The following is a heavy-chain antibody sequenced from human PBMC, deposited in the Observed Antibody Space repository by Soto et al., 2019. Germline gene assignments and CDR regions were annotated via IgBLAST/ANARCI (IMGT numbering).Heavy chain of an antibody. CDR3: AKGGSGSYSNAFDI. J-gene: IGHJ3*02. D-gene: IGHD3-10*01. V-gene: IGHV4-39*01. CDR2: IYYSGST. Sequence: ETLSLTCTVSGGSISSSSYYWGWIRQPPGKGLEWIGSIYYSGSTYYNPSLKSRVTISVDTSKNQFSLKLSSVTAADTAVYYCAKGGSGSYSNAFDIWGQGTMVS. CDR1: GGSISSSSYY.